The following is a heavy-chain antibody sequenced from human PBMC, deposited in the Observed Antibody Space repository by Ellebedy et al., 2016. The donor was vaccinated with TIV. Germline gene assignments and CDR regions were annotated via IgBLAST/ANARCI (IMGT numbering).Heavy chain of an antibody. D-gene: IGHD2-15*01. Sequence: PGGSLRLSCVASGFTFSSYSLNWVRQAPGKGLEWVSSISTISSYADSVRGRFTISRDNAKNSRYLQMNSLRAEDTAVYYCSRGGGCGGGTCYYPDFWGQGTLVTVSS. V-gene: IGHV3-21*01. J-gene: IGHJ4*02. CDR3: SRGGGCGGGTCYYPDF. CDR2: ISTISS. CDR1: GFTFSSYS.